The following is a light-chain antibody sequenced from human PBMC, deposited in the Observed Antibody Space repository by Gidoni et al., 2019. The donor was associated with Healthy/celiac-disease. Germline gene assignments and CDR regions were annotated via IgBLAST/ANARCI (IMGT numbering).Light chain of an antibody. CDR1: SSNIGSNT. V-gene: IGLV1-44*01. Sequence: QSVLTQPPSASGTPGQRVTISCSGSSSNIGSNTVNWYQQLPGTAPKLLICSNNQRPSGVPDRFSGSKYGPSASLAISGLQSEDEADYYCAAWDDSLNGLYVFGTGTKVTVL. CDR3: AAWDDSLNGLYV. CDR2: SNN. J-gene: IGLJ1*01.